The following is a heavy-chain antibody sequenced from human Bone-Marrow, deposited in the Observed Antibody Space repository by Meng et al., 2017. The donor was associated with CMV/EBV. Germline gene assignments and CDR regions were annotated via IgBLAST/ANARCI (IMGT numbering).Heavy chain of an antibody. CDR1: GGSFSGYY. CDR2: INHSGST. D-gene: IGHD3-22*01. V-gene: IGHV4-34*01. Sequence: GSLRLSCAVYGGSFSGYYWSWIRQPPGKGLEWIGEINHSGSTNYNPSLKSRVTISVDTSKNQFSLKLSSVTATDTAVYYCARDWVDYYDSSGYYYHYYYGMDVWGQGTTVTVSS. J-gene: IGHJ6*02. CDR3: ARDWVDYYDSSGYYYHYYYGMDV.